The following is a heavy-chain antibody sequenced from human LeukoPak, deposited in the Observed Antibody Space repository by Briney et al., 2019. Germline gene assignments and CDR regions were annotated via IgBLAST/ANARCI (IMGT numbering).Heavy chain of an antibody. D-gene: IGHD3-10*01. J-gene: IGHJ4*02. Sequence: GGSLRLSCTASGFTFSGAWMTWVRQAPGKGLEWVANIREDGTEKNYVDSVKGRFTISRDNSKNTLHLQMNSLRAEDTAVYYCAKDLGRKGINMVRGGIKTPDYWGQGTLVTVSS. V-gene: IGHV3-7*03. CDR3: AKDLGRKGINMVRGGIKTPDY. CDR1: GFTFSGAW. CDR2: IREDGTEK.